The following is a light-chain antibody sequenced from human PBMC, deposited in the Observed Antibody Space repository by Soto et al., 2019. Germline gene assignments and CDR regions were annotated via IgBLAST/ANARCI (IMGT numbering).Light chain of an antibody. Sequence: DIQMTQSPSTLSASVGDRVTITCRASQSISSWLAWYQQKPGKAPKLLIYKASSLESGVPSRFSGSGSGTEITLTISSLQPDDFATYYYEQYNSYLWTFGQGTKVEIK. CDR3: EQYNSYLWT. V-gene: IGKV1-5*03. CDR2: KAS. CDR1: QSISSW. J-gene: IGKJ1*01.